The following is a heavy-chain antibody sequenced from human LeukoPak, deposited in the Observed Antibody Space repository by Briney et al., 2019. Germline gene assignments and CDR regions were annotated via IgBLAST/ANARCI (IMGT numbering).Heavy chain of an antibody. CDR1: GGTFSSYA. D-gene: IGHD6-13*01. CDR2: IIPIFGTA. J-gene: IGHJ4*02. V-gene: IGHV1-69*05. CDR3: ARDEEAIAAAVLER. Sequence: SVKVSCKASGGTFSSYAISWVRQAPGQGLEWMGRIIPIFGTANSAQKFQGRVTITTDESTSTAYMELSSLRSEDTAVYYCARDEEAIAAAVLERWGQGTLVTVSS.